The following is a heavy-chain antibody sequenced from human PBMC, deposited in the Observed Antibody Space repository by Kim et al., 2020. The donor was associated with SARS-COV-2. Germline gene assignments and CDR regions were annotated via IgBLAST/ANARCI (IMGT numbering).Heavy chain of an antibody. D-gene: IGHD3-10*01. Sequence: QRLQGRVTMTPDTSTCTAYMGLRSLRSDDTAVYYCARGFGEFTAYYFDYWGQGTLVTVSS. CDR3: ARGFGEFTAYYFDY. J-gene: IGHJ4*02. V-gene: IGHV1-18*01.